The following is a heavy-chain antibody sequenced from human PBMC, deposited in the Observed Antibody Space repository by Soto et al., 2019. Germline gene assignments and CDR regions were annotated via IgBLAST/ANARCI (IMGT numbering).Heavy chain of an antibody. CDR1: GDSMGSGDYY. Sequence: QVQLQESGPGLVKPSQTLSLTCTVSGDSMGSGDYYWTWIRQPPGKGLEWIGYIYYIGTTFYIPSLESRVNISIDTSKNHFSLRLTSVTAADTAVYYCSRGSTYYGFLTWGQGTLVTGSS. J-gene: IGHJ5*02. V-gene: IGHV4-30-4*01. CDR3: SRGSTYYGFLT. CDR2: IYYIGTT. D-gene: IGHD3-10*01.